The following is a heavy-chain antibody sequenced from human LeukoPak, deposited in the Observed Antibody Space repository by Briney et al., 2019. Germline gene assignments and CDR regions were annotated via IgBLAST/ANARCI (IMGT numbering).Heavy chain of an antibody. CDR1: GASISRGGYL. V-gene: IGHV4-30-2*01. CDR2: IYDSGTT. J-gene: IGHJ4*02. CDR3: ARVRYDFWGGYCD. D-gene: IGHD3-3*01. Sequence: PSQTLSLTCTVSGASISRGGYLWPWIRQAPGKGLEWIGYIYDSGTTYYNPSLKSRVTISVDSSNSQFSLKLSSVTAADTAVYYCARVRYDFWGGYCDWGQGTLVTVSS.